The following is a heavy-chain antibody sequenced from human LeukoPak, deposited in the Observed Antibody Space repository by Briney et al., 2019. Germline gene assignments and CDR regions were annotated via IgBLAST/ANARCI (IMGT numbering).Heavy chain of an antibody. CDR1: GYTLTELS. Sequence: ASVKVSCKVSGYTLTELSMHWVRQAPGKGLEWMGGFDPEDGETIYAQKFQGRVTTTEDTSTDTAYMELSSLRSEDTAVYYCATVCVGATPGGWGQGTLVTVSS. CDR3: ATVCVGATPGG. D-gene: IGHD1-26*01. J-gene: IGHJ4*02. CDR2: FDPEDGET. V-gene: IGHV1-24*01.